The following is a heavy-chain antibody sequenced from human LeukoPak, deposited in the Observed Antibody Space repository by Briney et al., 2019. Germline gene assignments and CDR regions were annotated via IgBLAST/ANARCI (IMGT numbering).Heavy chain of an antibody. CDR1: GFTFSSYA. V-gene: IGHV3-64*01. CDR3: ARGRIPHCSSTSCYYFDY. D-gene: IGHD2-2*01. Sequence: GGSLRLSCAASGFTFSSYAMHWVRQAPGKGLEYVSAISSNGGSTYYANSVKGRFTISRDNSKNTLYLQMGSLRAEDMAVYYCARGRIPHCSSTSCYYFDYWGQGTLVTVSS. CDR2: ISSNGGST. J-gene: IGHJ4*02.